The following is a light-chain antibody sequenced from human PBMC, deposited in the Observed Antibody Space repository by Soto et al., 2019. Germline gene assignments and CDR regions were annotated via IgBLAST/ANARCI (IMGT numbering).Light chain of an antibody. CDR1: QVVNTR. J-gene: IGKJ1*01. CDR2: LTS. CDR3: HQRQSWPRT. Sequence: EIVLTQSPATLSSFPGDRFTLSCRASQVVNTRLAWYQHKHGQXPRXXIYLTSNRAAGIPARFSGSGSETDLTITISDVEPEDFEVFYGHQRQSWPRTFGQGTKVDIK. V-gene: IGKV3-11*01.